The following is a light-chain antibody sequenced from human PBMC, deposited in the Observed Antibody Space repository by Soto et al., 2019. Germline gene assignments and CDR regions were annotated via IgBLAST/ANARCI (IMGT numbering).Light chain of an antibody. CDR2: RTS. CDR1: QSISSN. Sequence: EIVMTQSPATLSVSPGERATLSCRARQSISSNLAGYQQKPGQAPRLLMFRTSSRATGFPARFSGSGSGTEVNLTSSSLQSEDFGVDYCQQYGSSFMYTFGQGTKLEIK. CDR3: QQYGSSFMYT. J-gene: IGKJ2*01. V-gene: IGKV3-15*01.